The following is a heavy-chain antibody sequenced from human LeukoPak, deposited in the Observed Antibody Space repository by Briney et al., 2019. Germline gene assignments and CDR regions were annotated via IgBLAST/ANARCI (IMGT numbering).Heavy chain of an antibody. CDR3: ARAVHSYSGYDVQTLEYYFDY. CDR1: GGSFSSYY. CDR2: IYTSGST. J-gene: IGHJ4*02. V-gene: IGHV4-4*07. Sequence: PSETLSLTCTVSGGSFSSYYWSWIRQPAGKGLEWIGRIYTSGSTNYNPSLKSRVTMSVDTSKNQFSLKLSSVTAADTAVYYCARAVHSYSGYDVQTLEYYFDYWGQGTLVTVSS. D-gene: IGHD5-12*01.